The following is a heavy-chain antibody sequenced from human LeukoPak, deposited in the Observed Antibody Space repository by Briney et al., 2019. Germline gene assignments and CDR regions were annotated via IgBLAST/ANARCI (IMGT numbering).Heavy chain of an antibody. Sequence: PGGSLRLSCAASGFTFSSYRMNWVRQAPGKGLEWISYISSSSSTIYYADSVKGRFTISRDNAKNTLYLQMNSLRAEDTTVYYCARDRSPWETRNPDSFDIWGQGTMVTVSS. D-gene: IGHD1-14*01. CDR1: GFTFSSYR. CDR3: ARDRSPWETRNPDSFDI. V-gene: IGHV3-48*01. CDR2: ISSSSSTI. J-gene: IGHJ3*02.